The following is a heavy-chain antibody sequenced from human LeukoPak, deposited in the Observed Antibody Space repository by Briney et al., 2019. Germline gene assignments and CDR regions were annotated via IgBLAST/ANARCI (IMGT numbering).Heavy chain of an antibody. J-gene: IGHJ4*02. V-gene: IGHV1-18*01. D-gene: IGHD3-22*01. CDR3: ARDYYDSSGYYS. CDR2: ISAYNGNT. Sequence: ASVKVSCKASGYTFTSYGISWVRQAPGQGLEWMGWISAYNGNTNYAQKLQGRVTITTDESTSTAYMELSSLRSEDTAVYYCARDYYDSSGYYSWGQGTLVTVSS. CDR1: GYTFTSYG.